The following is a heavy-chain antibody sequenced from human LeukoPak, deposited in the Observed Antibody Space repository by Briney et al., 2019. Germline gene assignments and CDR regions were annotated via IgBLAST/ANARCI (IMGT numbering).Heavy chain of an antibody. D-gene: IGHD3-16*01. CDR1: GGSISSSSYY. CDR2: IYYSGST. CDR3: ARAPYYQWRARWFDP. Sequence: SETLSLTCTVSGGSISSSSYYWGWIRQPPGKGLEWIGSIYYSGSTYYNPSLKSRVTISVDTSKNQFSLKLSSVTAADTAVYYCARAPYYQWRARWFDPWGQGTLVTVSS. V-gene: IGHV4-39*07. J-gene: IGHJ5*02.